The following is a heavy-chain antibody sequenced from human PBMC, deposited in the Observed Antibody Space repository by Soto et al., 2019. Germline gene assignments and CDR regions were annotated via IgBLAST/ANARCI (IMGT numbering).Heavy chain of an antibody. D-gene: IGHD5-12*01. J-gene: IGHJ4*02. CDR3: AREWIEATHPTLDY. CDR2: ISYDGSNK. Sequence: GGSLRLSCAASGFTFSSYAMHWVRQAPGKGLEWVAVISYDGSNKYYADSVKGRFTIFRDNAKNTLYLQMNSLRAEDTAVYYCAREWIEATHPTLDYWGQGTLVTVSS. CDR1: GFTFSSYA. V-gene: IGHV3-30-3*01.